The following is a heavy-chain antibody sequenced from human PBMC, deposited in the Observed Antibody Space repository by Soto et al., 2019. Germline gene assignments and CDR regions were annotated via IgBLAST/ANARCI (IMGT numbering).Heavy chain of an antibody. V-gene: IGHV3-21*01. CDR3: AREGIAAALDY. CDR2: ISSSSSYI. J-gene: IGHJ4*02. CDR1: XXXFXSYX. Sequence: EVQLVESGGGLVKPGGSLXLXCXXSXXXFXSYXMNWVRQAPGKGLEWVSSISSSSSYIYYADSVKGRFTISRDNAKNSLYLQVNSLRAEDTAVYYCAREGIAAALDYWGQGTLVTVSS. D-gene: IGHD6-13*01.